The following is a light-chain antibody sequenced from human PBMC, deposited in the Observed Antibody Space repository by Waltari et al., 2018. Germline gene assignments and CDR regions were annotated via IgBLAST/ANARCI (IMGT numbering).Light chain of an antibody. J-gene: IGKJ1*01. Sequence: EIVLTQSPATLSLSPGERATLSCRASQSVSSYLAWYQQKPGQAPRLLIYDASNRATGIPARFSGSGPGTDFTLTISRLEPEDFAVYYCHQYGSSPRTFGQGTKVEVK. CDR1: QSVSSY. CDR2: DAS. V-gene: IGKV3-20*01. CDR3: HQYGSSPRT.